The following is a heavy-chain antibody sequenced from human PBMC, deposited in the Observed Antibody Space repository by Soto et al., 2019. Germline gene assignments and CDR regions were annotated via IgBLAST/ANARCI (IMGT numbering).Heavy chain of an antibody. CDR1: GFTFRRHT. V-gene: IGHV3-23*01. J-gene: IGHJ5*02. D-gene: IGHD3-10*01. CDR3: TAGTTFYTGSGSYFVDP. CDR2: INSDGGRT. Sequence: HPGGSLRLSCAASGFTFRRHTMTWVRQAPGKGLEWVSHINSDGGRTHYTDSVKGRFTISRDNSKNTLFLQMSSLRAEDTAVYYCTAGTTFYTGSGSYFVDPWGQGTQVTVPQ.